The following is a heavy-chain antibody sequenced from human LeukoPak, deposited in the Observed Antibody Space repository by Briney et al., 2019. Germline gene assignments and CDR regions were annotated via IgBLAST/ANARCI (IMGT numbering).Heavy chain of an antibody. V-gene: IGHV1-69*05. J-gene: IGHJ6*03. D-gene: IGHD6-6*01. Sequence: SVKVSCKASGGTFSSYAISWVRQAPGQGLEWMGGIIPIFGTANYAQKFQGRVTITTDESTSTAYMELSSLRSEDTAVYHCARAGVAARLFNYYYYMDVWGKGTTVTVSS. CDR2: IIPIFGTA. CDR1: GGTFSSYA. CDR3: ARAGVAARLFNYYYYMDV.